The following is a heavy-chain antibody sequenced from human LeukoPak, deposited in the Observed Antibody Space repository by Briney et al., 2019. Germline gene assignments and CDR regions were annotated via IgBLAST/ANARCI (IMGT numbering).Heavy chain of an antibody. CDR3: ATTVVAATSSNYYGMDV. Sequence: ASVKVSCKASGYTFTGQYLHWVRQAPGQGLEWMGIINPSGGSTSYAQKFQGRVTMTRDTSTSTVYMELSSLRSEDTAVYYCATTVVAATSSNYYGMDVWGQGTTVTVSS. D-gene: IGHD2-15*01. CDR2: INPSGGST. CDR1: GYTFTGQY. J-gene: IGHJ6*02. V-gene: IGHV1-46*01.